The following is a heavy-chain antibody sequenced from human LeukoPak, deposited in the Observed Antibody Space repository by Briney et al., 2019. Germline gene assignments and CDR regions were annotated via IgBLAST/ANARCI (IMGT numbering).Heavy chain of an antibody. CDR1: GFIASSNH. J-gene: IGHJ6*04. CDR2: SYSGGGT. CDR3: ARDLGPMDV. Sequence: GGSLRLSCAASGFIASSNHKSWVRRAPGKGLEWVSVSYSGGGTFYADSVKGRFTMSRDHSRSTVYLQMNRLRPEDTAVYYCARDLGPMDVWGKGTAVTVSS. D-gene: IGHD7-27*01. V-gene: IGHV3-53*05.